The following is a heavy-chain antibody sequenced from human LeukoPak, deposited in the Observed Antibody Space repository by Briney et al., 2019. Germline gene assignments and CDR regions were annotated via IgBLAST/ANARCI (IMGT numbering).Heavy chain of an antibody. Sequence: AGGSLRLSCAASGFTFSDYDMHWVRQTTGKGLEWVSTIGTAGDTYYPGSVKGRFTISRENAKNSLYLQMNSLRAGDTAVYYCARAPTVTTSDADAFDIWGQGTMVTVSS. D-gene: IGHD4-17*01. J-gene: IGHJ3*02. CDR1: GFTFSDYD. CDR2: IGTAGDT. CDR3: ARAPTVTTSDADAFDI. V-gene: IGHV3-13*01.